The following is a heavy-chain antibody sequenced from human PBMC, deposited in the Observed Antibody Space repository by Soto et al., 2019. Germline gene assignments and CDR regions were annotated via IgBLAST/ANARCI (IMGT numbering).Heavy chain of an antibody. Sequence: QVQLVQSGAEVKKPGSSVKVSCKASGGTFSSYAISWVRQAPGQGLEWMGGIIPIFGTANYAQKFQGRVTITADEPTSTACMELSSLRPEDTAGYYCAGPPELTRIYYYYGMDVWGQGATVTVSS. CDR1: GGTFSSYA. CDR3: AGPPELTRIYYYYGMDV. J-gene: IGHJ6*02. V-gene: IGHV1-69*12. D-gene: IGHD1-7*01. CDR2: IIPIFGTA.